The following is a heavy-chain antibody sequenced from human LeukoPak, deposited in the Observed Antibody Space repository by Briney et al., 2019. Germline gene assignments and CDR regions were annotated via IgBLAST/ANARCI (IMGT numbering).Heavy chain of an antibody. Sequence: GGSLRLSCTASGFTFSSYGMHWVRQAPGKGLEWVAVIWYDGSNKYYADSVKGRFTISRDNSKNTLYLQMDSLRVEDTAVYYCAREWVTVFGGFDYWGQGTLVTVSS. CDR2: IWYDGSNK. D-gene: IGHD3-3*01. CDR3: AREWVTVFGGFDY. J-gene: IGHJ4*02. V-gene: IGHV3-33*08. CDR1: GFTFSSYG.